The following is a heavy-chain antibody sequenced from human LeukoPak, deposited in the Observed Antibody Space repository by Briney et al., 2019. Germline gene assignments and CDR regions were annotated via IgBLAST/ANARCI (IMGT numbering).Heavy chain of an antibody. D-gene: IGHD1-26*01. CDR1: GFTFSSYS. Sequence: GGSLRLSCAASGFTFSSYSMNWVRQAPGKGLEWVSYISSSSSTIYYADSVKGRFTISRDNAKNSLYLQMNSLRAEDTAVYYCARDRSSGSYYTAFDIWGQGTMVTVSS. J-gene: IGHJ3*02. CDR3: ARDRSSGSYYTAFDI. CDR2: ISSSSSTI. V-gene: IGHV3-48*04.